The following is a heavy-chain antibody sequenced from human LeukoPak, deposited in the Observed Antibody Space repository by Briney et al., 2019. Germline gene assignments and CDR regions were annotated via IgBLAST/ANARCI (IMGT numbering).Heavy chain of an antibody. CDR3: ARISSGWYLYYYYYMDV. J-gene: IGHJ6*03. CDR1: GFTFSSYA. V-gene: IGHV3-7*01. D-gene: IGHD6-19*01. Sequence: GGSLRLSCAASGFTFSSYAMSWVRQAPGKGLEWVANIKQDGSEKYYVDSVKGRFTISRDNAKNSLYLQMNSLRAEDTAVYYCARISSGWYLYYYYYMDVWGKGTTVTISS. CDR2: IKQDGSEK.